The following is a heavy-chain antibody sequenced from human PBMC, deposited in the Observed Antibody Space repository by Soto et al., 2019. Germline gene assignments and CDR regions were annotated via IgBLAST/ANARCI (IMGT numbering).Heavy chain of an antibody. CDR1: GDTFTSYG. Sequence: ASVKVSCKASGDTFTSYGISWVRQAPGQGLEWMGWISGYNGDTNYAQKFQGRVSMTIDTSTTTAYMELRSLTSDDTAVYYCAKNGQPPYYYYGLDVWG. J-gene: IGHJ6*02. D-gene: IGHD2-8*01. CDR2: ISGYNGDT. V-gene: IGHV1-18*01. CDR3: AKNGQPPYYYYGLDV.